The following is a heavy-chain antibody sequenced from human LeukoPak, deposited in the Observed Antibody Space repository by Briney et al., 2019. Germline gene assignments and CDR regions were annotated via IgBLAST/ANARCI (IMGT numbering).Heavy chain of an antibody. D-gene: IGHD3-16*01. CDR2: INHSGST. V-gene: IGHV4-34*01. CDR3: ARGVDGAY. J-gene: IGHJ4*02. CDR1: GGSFSGYY. Sequence: PSETLSLTCAVYGGSFSGYYWSWIRQPPGKGLEWIGEINHSGSTNYNPSLKSRVTISVDTSKNQFSRKLSSVTAADTAVYYCARGVDGAYWGQGTLVTVSS.